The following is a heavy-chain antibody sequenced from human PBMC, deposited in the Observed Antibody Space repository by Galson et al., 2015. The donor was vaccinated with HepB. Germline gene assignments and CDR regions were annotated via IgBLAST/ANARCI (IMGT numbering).Heavy chain of an antibody. D-gene: IGHD3-10*01. Sequence: SLRLSCAASGFTFSSYAMHWVRQAPGKGLEWVAVISYDGSNKYYADSVKGRSTISRDNSKNTLYLQMNSLRAEDTAVYYCARGDPAMVRGALHDYGMDVWGQGTTVTVSS. CDR1: GFTFSSYA. J-gene: IGHJ6*02. CDR2: ISYDGSNK. CDR3: ARGDPAMVRGALHDYGMDV. V-gene: IGHV3-30-3*01.